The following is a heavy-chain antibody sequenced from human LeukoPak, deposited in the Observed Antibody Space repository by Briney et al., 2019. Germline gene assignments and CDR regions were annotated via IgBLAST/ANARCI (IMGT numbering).Heavy chain of an antibody. Sequence: GGSLRLSCAASGFTFSSYSMNWVRQAPGKGPEWVSSISSSSSYIYYADSVKGRFTISRDNAKNSLYLQMNSLRAEDTAVYYCARDHSDPYSSSSWPDAFDIWGQGTMVTVSS. V-gene: IGHV3-21*01. D-gene: IGHD6-6*01. CDR3: ARDHSDPYSSSSWPDAFDI. CDR2: ISSSSSYI. J-gene: IGHJ3*02. CDR1: GFTFSSYS.